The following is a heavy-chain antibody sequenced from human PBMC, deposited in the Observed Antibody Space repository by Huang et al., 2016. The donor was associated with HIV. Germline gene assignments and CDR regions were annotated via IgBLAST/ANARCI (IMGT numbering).Heavy chain of an antibody. CDR1: GGSFSDQI. D-gene: IGHD3-16*01. V-gene: IGHV1-69*01. J-gene: IGHJ4*02. CDR3: AMSLRYQYDSRSYWGRYFDY. Sequence: QVQLEQSGPAVRKPGSSVKVSCQASGGSFSDQIISWVRQAPGQRFEWMGGIIPLFRAPAYAQECKGRVTMTADESTATIDMELNSLTSEDTAVYYCAMSLRYQYDSRSYWGRYFDYWGQGTLVTVSS. CDR2: IIPLFRAP.